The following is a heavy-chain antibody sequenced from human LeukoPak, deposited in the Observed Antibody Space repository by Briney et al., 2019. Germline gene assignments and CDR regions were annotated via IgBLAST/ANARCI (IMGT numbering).Heavy chain of an antibody. CDR2: INHSGST. CDR1: GFTFSSYA. V-gene: IGHV4-34*01. D-gene: IGHD3-10*01. Sequence: PGGSLRLSCAASGFTFSSYAMSWVRQPPGKGLEWIGEINHSGSTNYNPSLKSRVTISVDTSKNQFSLKLSSVTAADTAVYYCARGYENYYGSGSYYWGQGTLVTVSS. J-gene: IGHJ4*02. CDR3: ARGYENYYGSGSYY.